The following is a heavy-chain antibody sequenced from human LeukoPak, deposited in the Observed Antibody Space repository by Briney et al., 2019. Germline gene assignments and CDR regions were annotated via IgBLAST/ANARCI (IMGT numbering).Heavy chain of an antibody. V-gene: IGHV3-23*01. CDR2: ISGSGGST. CDR1: GFPFRSYA. Sequence: GGSLRLSCAVSGFPFRSYAMSWARQAPGKGLEWVSAISGSGGSTYYADSVKGRFTISRNNSKNTLYLQMNSLRAEDTAVYYCAKVEGDTAMQRDWGQGTLVTVSS. D-gene: IGHD5-18*01. CDR3: AKVEGDTAMQRD. J-gene: IGHJ4*02.